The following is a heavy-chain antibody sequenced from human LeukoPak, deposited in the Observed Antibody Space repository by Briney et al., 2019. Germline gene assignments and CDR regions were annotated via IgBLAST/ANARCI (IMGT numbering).Heavy chain of an antibody. J-gene: IGHJ3*02. CDR1: GGSISSYY. V-gene: IGHV4-59*01. CDR3: ARDKTSPSYYGSGSYGIAFDI. CDR2: IYYSGST. D-gene: IGHD3-10*01. Sequence: PSETLSLTCTVSGGSISSYYWSWIRQPPGKGLEWIGYIYYSGSTNYNPSLKSRVTISVDTSKNQFSLKLSSVTAADTAVYYCARDKTSPSYYGSGSYGIAFDIWGQGTMVTVSS.